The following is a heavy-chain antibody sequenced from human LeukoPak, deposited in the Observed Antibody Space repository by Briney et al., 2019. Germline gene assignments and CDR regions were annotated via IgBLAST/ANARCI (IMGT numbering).Heavy chain of an antibody. CDR1: GGSFSSYY. J-gene: IGHJ6*03. CDR2: IYYSGST. V-gene: IGHV4-39*01. CDR3: ARHKDYYYSYMDV. Sequence: SETLSLTCAVYGGSFSSYYWGWIRQPPGKGLEWIGTIYYSGSTYYNPSLTSRVTISVDTSKNQFSLKLSSVTAADTAVYYCARHKDYYYSYMDVWGKGTTVTIPS.